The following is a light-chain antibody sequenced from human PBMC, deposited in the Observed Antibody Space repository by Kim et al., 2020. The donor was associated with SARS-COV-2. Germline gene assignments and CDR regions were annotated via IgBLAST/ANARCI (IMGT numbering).Light chain of an antibody. CDR1: QSVSSSY. CDR2: GVS. J-gene: IGKJ2*03. Sequence: EIVLTQSPGTLSLSPGERATLSCRASQSVSSSYLVWYQQKPGQAPRLLIYGVSSRATGIPDRFSGSGSGTDFTLTISRLEPEDFAVYYCQQYGSSHAYSFGQGTKLEI. CDR3: QQYGSSHAYS. V-gene: IGKV3-20*01.